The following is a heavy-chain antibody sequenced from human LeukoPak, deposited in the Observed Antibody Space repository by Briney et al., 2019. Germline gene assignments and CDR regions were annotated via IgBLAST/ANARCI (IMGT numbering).Heavy chain of an antibody. CDR1: GGSISSGSYY. J-gene: IGHJ4*02. CDR3: ASQFIYDYVWGSYDY. V-gene: IGHV4-61*02. CDR2: IYTSGST. Sequence: PSETLSLTCTVSGGSISSGSYYWSWIRQPAGKGLEWIGRIYTSGSTNYNPSLKSRVTISVDTSKNQFSLKLSSVTAADTAVYYCASQFIYDYVWGSYDYWGQGTLVTVSS. D-gene: IGHD3-16*01.